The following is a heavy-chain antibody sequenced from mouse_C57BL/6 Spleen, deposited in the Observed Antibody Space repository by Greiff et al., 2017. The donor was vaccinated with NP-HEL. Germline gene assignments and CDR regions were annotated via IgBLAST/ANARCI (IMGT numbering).Heavy chain of an antibody. D-gene: IGHD1-1*01. CDR3: ARNEYGSTYWYFDV. CDR1: GFSLTSYG. V-gene: IGHV2-2*01. J-gene: IGHJ1*03. Sequence: VQLQQSGPGLVQPSQSLSITCTVSGFSLTSYGVHWVRQSPGKGLEWLGVIWSGGSTDYHAAFISRLSISKDNSKSQVFFKMNSLQADDTAIYYCARNEYGSTYWYFDVWGTGTTVTVSS. CDR2: IWSGGST.